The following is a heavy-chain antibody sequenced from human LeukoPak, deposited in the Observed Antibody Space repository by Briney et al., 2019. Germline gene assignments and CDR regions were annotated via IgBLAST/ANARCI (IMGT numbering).Heavy chain of an antibody. D-gene: IGHD3-10*01. CDR2: IIPIFGTA. J-gene: IGHJ3*02. V-gene: IGHV1-69*13. CDR1: GGTFSSYA. Sequence: SVKVSCKASGGTFSSYAISWVRQAPGQGLEWMGRIIPIFGTANYAQKFQGRVTITADESTSTAYMELSSLRSEDTAVYYCAIHPGDQDAFDIWGQGTMVTVSS. CDR3: AIHPGDQDAFDI.